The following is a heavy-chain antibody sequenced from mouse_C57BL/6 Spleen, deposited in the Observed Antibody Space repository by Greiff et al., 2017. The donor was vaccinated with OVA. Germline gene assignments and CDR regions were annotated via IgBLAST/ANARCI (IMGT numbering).Heavy chain of an antibody. V-gene: IGHV1-62-2*01. CDR1: GYTFTEYT. CDR3: ARHEEDYYGSSPDAMDY. D-gene: IGHD1-1*01. Sequence: QVQLKESGAELVKPGASVKLSCKASGYTFTEYTIHWVKQRSGQGLEWIGWFYPGSGSIKYNEKFKDKATLTADKSSSTVYMELSRLTSEDSAVYFCARHEEDYYGSSPDAMDYWGQGTSVTVSS. J-gene: IGHJ4*01. CDR2: FYPGSGSI.